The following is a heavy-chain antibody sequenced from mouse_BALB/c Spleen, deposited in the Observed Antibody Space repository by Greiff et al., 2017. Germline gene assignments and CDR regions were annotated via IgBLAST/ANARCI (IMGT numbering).Heavy chain of an antibody. CDR2: ISSGGST. J-gene: IGHJ1*01. Sequence: EVQGVESGGGLVKPGGSLKLSCAASGFTFSSYAMSWVRQTPEKRLEWVASISSGGSTYYPDSVKGRFTISRDNARNILYLQMSSLRSEDTAMYYCARALYGNYGYFDVWGAGTTVTVSS. CDR1: GFTFSSYA. CDR3: ARALYGNYGYFDV. V-gene: IGHV5-6-5*01. D-gene: IGHD2-1*01.